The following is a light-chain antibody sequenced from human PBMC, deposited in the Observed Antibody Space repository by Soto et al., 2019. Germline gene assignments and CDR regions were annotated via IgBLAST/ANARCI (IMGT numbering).Light chain of an antibody. CDR2: HAS. Sequence: EIVVTQSPATLSLSPGERATLSCRASQSVSSSLAWYQQKPGQAPRLLIYHASNRATGIPARFTGSGSGTDFTLTISSLEPEDFAFYYCQQRSAWSWTFGQGTKVEIK. CDR1: QSVSSS. CDR3: QQRSAWSWT. V-gene: IGKV3-11*01. J-gene: IGKJ1*01.